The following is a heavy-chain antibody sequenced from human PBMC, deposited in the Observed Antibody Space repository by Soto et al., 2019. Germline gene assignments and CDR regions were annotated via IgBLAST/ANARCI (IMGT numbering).Heavy chain of an antibody. D-gene: IGHD2-15*01. CDR2: VSGSGGST. V-gene: IGHV3-23*01. Sequence: EVQLLESGGGLVQPGGSLRLSCAASGFTFSSYAMIWVRQAPGKGLEWVLAVSGSGGSTYYANSVKGRFSISRDNSKSTLYLQMNSLRAEDTALYYCAKDPDIVVVVPPTRWFDPWGQGTLVTVSS. CDR3: AKDPDIVVVVPPTRWFDP. CDR1: GFTFSSYA. J-gene: IGHJ5*02.